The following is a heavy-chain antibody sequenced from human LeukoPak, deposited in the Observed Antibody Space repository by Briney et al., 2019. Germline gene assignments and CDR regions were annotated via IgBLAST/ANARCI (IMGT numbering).Heavy chain of an antibody. CDR2: ISGSGGST. CDR1: GFTFSSYA. V-gene: IGHV3-23*01. D-gene: IGHD3-10*01. J-gene: IGHJ4*02. Sequence: PGGSLRLSCAASGFTFSSYAMSWVRQAPGKGLEWVSAISGSGGSTYYADSVKGRFTISRDNSKNTLYLQMNSLRAEDTAVYYRAAPFYYYASGSYYNNPFDYWGQGTLVTVSS. CDR3: AAPFYYYASGSYYNNPFDY.